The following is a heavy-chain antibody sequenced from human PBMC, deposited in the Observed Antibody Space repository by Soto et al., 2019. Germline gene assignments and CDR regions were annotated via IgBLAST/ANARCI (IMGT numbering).Heavy chain of an antibody. D-gene: IGHD2-2*02. CDR2: IIPIFGTA. J-gene: IGHJ6*02. V-gene: IGHV1-69*01. CDR1: GGTFSSYA. CDR3: EMGGYCSSTSCYRGRSSWNYYYYGMDV. Sequence: QVQLVQSGAEVKKPGSSVKVSCKASGGTFSSYAISWVRQAPGQGLEWMGGIIPIFGTANYAQKFQGRVPITADESTSKAYMELSSLRSEDTAVYYCEMGGYCSSTSCYRGRSSWNYYYYGMDVWGQGTTVTVSS.